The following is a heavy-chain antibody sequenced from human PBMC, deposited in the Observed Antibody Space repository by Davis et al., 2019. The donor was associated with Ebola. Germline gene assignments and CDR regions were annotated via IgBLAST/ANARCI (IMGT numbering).Heavy chain of an antibody. J-gene: IGHJ3*02. D-gene: IGHD3-22*01. Sequence: MPSETLSLTCTVSGGSISSYYWSWIRQPPGKGLEWIGYIYYGGSTNYNPSLKSRVTISVDTSKNQFSLKLRSVTAADTAVYYCARRHIYYDSSGYYHDAFDMWGQGTMVTVSS. V-gene: IGHV4-59*08. CDR2: IYYGGST. CDR3: ARRHIYYDSSGYYHDAFDM. CDR1: GGSISSYY.